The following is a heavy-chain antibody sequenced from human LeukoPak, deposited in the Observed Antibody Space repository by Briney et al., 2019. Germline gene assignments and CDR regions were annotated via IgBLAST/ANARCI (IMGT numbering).Heavy chain of an antibody. CDR2: INYSGST. CDR1: GCSIRSYD. V-gene: IGHV4-59*08. D-gene: IGHD3-3*01. CDR3: ARATSDYWNFNI. Sequence: PSETLSLTCTVSGCSIRSYDWSWIRQSPGKGLEWIGYINYSGSTNYNPSLKSRVTISVDTSKIQFSLKLTSVTAADTAVYYCARATSDYWNFNIWGQGTVVTVSS. J-gene: IGHJ3*02.